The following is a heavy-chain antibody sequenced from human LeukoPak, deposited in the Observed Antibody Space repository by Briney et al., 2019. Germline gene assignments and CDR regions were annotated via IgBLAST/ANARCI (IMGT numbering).Heavy chain of an antibody. Sequence: LRLSCAASGFTFRSYGMHWVRQAPGKGLEWVAVIWYDGSNKYYADSVRGRFTVSRDNSKNTLYLQMNSLRAEDTAVYYCARASDYGWGGGFDHWGQGTLVTVSS. J-gene: IGHJ4*02. CDR3: ARASDYGWGGGFDH. V-gene: IGHV3-33*01. D-gene: IGHD4-17*01. CDR2: IWYDGSNK. CDR1: GFTFRSYG.